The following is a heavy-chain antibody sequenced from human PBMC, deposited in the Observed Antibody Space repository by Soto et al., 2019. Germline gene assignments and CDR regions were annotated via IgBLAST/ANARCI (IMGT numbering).Heavy chain of an antibody. V-gene: IGHV6-1*01. CDR1: GDSVSSNSAA. CDR2: TYYRSKWYN. CDR3: ARDRDYSKGTTPREARAFDI. Sequence: SQTLSLTCAISGDSVSSNSAAWNWIRQSPSRGLEWLGRTYYRSKWYNDYAVSVKSRITINPDTSKNQFSLQLNSVTPEDTAVYYCARDRDYSKGTTPREARAFDIWGQRTMVTVSS. D-gene: IGHD4-4*01. J-gene: IGHJ3*02.